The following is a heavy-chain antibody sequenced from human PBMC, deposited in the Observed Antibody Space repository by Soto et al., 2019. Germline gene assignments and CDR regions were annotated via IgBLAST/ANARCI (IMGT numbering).Heavy chain of an antibody. V-gene: IGHV4-31*03. D-gene: IGHD3-10*01. CDR2: IYYSGST. J-gene: IGHJ6*02. Sequence: QVQLQESGPGLVKPSQTLSLTCTVSGGSISSGGYYWSWIRQHPGKGLEWSGYIYYSGSTYYNPSLKRRLTISVDTSKKQFSLKLSSVTAADTAVYYCARVLWFGESRRGMDVWGQGTTVTVSS. CDR3: ARVLWFGESRRGMDV. CDR1: GGSISSGGYY.